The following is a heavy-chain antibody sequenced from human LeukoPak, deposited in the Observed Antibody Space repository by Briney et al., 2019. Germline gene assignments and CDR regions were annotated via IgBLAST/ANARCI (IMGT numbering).Heavy chain of an antibody. Sequence: GGSLRLSCAASGFTFTNHWMSWVRQAPGKGLEGVANIKEDGSEKYYVDSVKGRFTVSRDNVNNSLFLQMNSLRVDDTAVYYCAKSGSSVFWYWGQGTLVTVSS. D-gene: IGHD3-3*02. CDR3: AKSGSSVFWY. J-gene: IGHJ4*02. V-gene: IGHV3-7*03. CDR1: GFTFTNHW. CDR2: IKEDGSEK.